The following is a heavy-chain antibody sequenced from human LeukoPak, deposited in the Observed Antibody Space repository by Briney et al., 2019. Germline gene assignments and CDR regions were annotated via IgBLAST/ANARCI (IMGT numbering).Heavy chain of an antibody. CDR3: ARAWGSGGNDY. Sequence: SETLSLTCTVSGGSISSGDYYWSWIRQPPGKGLEWSGYIYYSGSTYYNPSLKSRVTISVDTSKNQFSLKLSSVTAADTAVYYCARAWGSGGNDYWGQGTLVTVSS. J-gene: IGHJ4*02. V-gene: IGHV4-30-4*08. D-gene: IGHD3-16*01. CDR1: GGSISSGDYY. CDR2: IYYSGST.